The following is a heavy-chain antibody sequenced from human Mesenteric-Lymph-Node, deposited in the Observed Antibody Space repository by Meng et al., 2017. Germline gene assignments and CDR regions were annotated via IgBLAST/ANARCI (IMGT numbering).Heavy chain of an antibody. CDR2: ISSNGGST. J-gene: IGHJ4*02. D-gene: IGHD1-26*01. CDR3: ASFLPRGSYCRFDY. V-gene: IGHV3-64*01. Sequence: GESLKISCAASGFTFSSYAMHWVRQAPGKGLEYVSAISSNGGSTYYANSVKGRFTISRDNSKNTLYLQMDSLRAEDTAVYYCASFLPRGSYCRFDYWGQGTLVTVSS. CDR1: GFTFSSYA.